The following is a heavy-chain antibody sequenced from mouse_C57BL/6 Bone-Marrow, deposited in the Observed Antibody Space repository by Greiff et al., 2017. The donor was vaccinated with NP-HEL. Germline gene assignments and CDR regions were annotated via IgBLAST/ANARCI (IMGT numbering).Heavy chain of an antibody. D-gene: IGHD1-1*01. V-gene: IGHV1-54*01. Sequence: VQGVESGAELVRPGTSVKVSCKASGYAFTNYLIEWVKQRPGQGLEWIGVINPGSGGTNYNEKFKGKATLTADKSSSTAYMQLSSLTSEDSAVYFCARAYYYGSSRYFDVWGTGTTVTVSS. CDR2: INPGSGGT. CDR3: ARAYYYGSSRYFDV. J-gene: IGHJ1*03. CDR1: GYAFTNYL.